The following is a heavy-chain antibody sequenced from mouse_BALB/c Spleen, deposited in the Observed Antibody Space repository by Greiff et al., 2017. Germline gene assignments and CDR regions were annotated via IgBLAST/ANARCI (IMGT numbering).Heavy chain of an antibody. V-gene: IGHV1-82*01. CDR2: IYPGDGDT. J-gene: IGHJ4*01. CDR1: GYAFSSSW. Sequence: QVQLQQSGPELVKPGASVKISCKASGYAFSSSWMNWVKQRPGQGLEWIGRIYPGDGDTNYNGKFKGKATLTADKSSSTAYMQLSSLTSVDSAVYFCAREDLYYAMDYWGQGTSVTVSS. CDR3: AREDLYYAMDY.